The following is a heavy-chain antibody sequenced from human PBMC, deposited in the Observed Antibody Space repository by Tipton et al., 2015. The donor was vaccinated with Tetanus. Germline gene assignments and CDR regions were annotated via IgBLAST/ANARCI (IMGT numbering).Heavy chain of an antibody. CDR1: GDSLSVYY. D-gene: IGHD3-22*01. CDR2: IHDSGST. CDR3: ARPRGYSSGYFYY. Sequence: TLSLTCTVSGDSLSVYYWNWIRQSPGKGVEWIGWIHDSGSTNYNPSLRNRVTMSIDTSQKQVSLKLSSVTAADTAVYYCARPRGYSSGYFYYWGLGTLVTVSS. V-gene: IGHV4-59*12. J-gene: IGHJ4*02.